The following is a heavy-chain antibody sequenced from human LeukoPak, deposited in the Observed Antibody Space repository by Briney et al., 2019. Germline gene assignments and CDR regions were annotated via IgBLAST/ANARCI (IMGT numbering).Heavy chain of an antibody. CDR2: IYYSGST. Sequence: PSETLSLTCTVSGGSISSSSYYWGWIRQPPGKGLEWIGSIYYSGSTYYNPSLKSRVTISVDTSKNQFSLKLTSVTAADTAVYYCVRGPYGSGISNWFDPWGQGTLVIVSS. J-gene: IGHJ5*02. D-gene: IGHD3-10*01. CDR1: GGSISSSSYY. V-gene: IGHV4-39*07. CDR3: VRGPYGSGISNWFDP.